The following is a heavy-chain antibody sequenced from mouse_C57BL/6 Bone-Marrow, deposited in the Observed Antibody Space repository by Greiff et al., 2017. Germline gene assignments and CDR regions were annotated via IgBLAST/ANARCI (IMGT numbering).Heavy chain of an antibody. V-gene: IGHV1-54*01. J-gene: IGHJ1*03. CDR3: ARYCNWYFDV. CDR2: INPGSGGT. CDR1: GYAFTDYL. Sequence: VQRVESGAELVRPGTSVTVSCTASGYAFTDYLIEWVKQRPGQGLEWIGVINPGSGGTNYNEKFKGKATLTAYKTSSTAYRQLSSLTSEDSAFYLCARYCNWYFDVWGTGTTVTVSS.